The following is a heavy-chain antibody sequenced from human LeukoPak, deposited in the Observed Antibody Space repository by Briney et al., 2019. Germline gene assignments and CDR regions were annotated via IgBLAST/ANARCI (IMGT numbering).Heavy chain of an antibody. J-gene: IGHJ4*02. V-gene: IGHV3-7*01. Sequence: GGSLRLSCEASEFTFTTYWMSWVRQAPGKGLEWVANIKQDGSEKYYVDSVKGRFTISRDNAKNSLYLQMNSLRAEDTAVYYCARVSVRGVLPPYFDYWGQGTLVTVSS. CDR1: EFTFTTYW. CDR3: ARVSVRGVLPPYFDY. CDR2: IKQDGSEK. D-gene: IGHD3-10*01.